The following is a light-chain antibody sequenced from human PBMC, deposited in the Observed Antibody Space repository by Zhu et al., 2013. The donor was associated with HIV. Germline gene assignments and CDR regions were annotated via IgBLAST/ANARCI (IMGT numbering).Light chain of an antibody. CDR3: QQYTDSPT. CDR1: HNIPDNF. V-gene: IGKV3-20*01. Sequence: EIVLTQSPGTLSLPLGQTAILSCRASHNIPDNFLAWYQYKPGRPPRLLIYDVSHRAVGISDKFTGRGSGTDFSLTITQLEPDDFALYYCQQYTDSPTFGQGTRVDVK. CDR2: DVS. J-gene: IGKJ1*01.